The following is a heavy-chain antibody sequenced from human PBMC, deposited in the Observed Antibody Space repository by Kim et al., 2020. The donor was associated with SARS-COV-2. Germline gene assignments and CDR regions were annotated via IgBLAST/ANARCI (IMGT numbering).Heavy chain of an antibody. Sequence: GGSLRLSCAASGFTFNTYGIHWVRQAPGKGLEWVAVISYDGSHKYYADSVKGRFTISRDNSKNTLYLQMNSLRIEDTAVYYCAKSFSGSYFGYDYWGQGTLVTVPS. V-gene: IGHV3-30*18. J-gene: IGHJ4*02. CDR3: AKSFSGSYFGYDY. D-gene: IGHD1-26*01. CDR2: ISYDGSHK. CDR1: GFTFNTYG.